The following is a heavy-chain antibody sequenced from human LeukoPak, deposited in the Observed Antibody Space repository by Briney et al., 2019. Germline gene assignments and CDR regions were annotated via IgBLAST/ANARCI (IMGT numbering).Heavy chain of an antibody. CDR3: ARRGLPVNARSDY. CDR1: GGSFSGYY. V-gene: IGHV4-34*01. D-gene: IGHD2-21*01. Sequence: SETLSLTCAVYGGSFSGYYWSWIRQPPGKGLEWSGEINHSGSTNYNPSLKSRATISVDTSKNQFSLKLSSVTAAATAVYYCARRGLPVNARSDYWRRGPLVSLSS. J-gene: IGHJ4*02. CDR2: INHSGST.